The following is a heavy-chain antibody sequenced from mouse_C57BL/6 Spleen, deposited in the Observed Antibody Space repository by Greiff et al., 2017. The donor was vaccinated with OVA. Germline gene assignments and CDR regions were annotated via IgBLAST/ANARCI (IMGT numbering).Heavy chain of an antibody. CDR2: IWSGGST. CDR3: ARKKAGYGYAMDY. V-gene: IGHV2-2*01. J-gene: IGHJ4*01. D-gene: IGHD3-2*02. CDR1: GFSLTSYG. Sequence: VKLMESGPGLVQPSQRLSITCTVSGFSLTSYGVHWVRQSPGKGLEWLGVIWSGGSTDYNAAFISRLSISKDNSKSQVFFKMNSLQADDTAIYYCARKKAGYGYAMDYWGQGTSVTVSS.